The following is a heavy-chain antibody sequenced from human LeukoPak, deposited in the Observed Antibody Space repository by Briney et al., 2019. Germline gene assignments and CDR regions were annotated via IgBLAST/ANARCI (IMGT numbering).Heavy chain of an antibody. Sequence: SETLSLTCTVSGGSISSYYWSWIRQPPGKGLEWIGEINHSGSTNYNPSLKSRVTISVDTSKNQFSLKLSSVTAADTAVYYCARGWFGGTFDYWGQGTLVTVSS. CDR1: GGSISSYY. CDR2: INHSGST. D-gene: IGHD3-10*01. V-gene: IGHV4-34*01. CDR3: ARGWFGGTFDY. J-gene: IGHJ4*02.